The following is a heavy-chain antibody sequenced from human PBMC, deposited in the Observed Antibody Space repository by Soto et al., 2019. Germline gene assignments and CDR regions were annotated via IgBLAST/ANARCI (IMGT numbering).Heavy chain of an antibody. CDR1: GDSLNFYY. D-gene: IGHD2-8*02. CDR3: ARRRLDFGTGGFDY. V-gene: IGHV4-59*08. J-gene: IGHJ4*02. CDR2: VFLSGAT. Sequence: SETLSLTCDVSGDSLNFYYWTWLRQPPGKGLEWIGDVFLSGATKSNPSLESRLSIPVDESNNKFSLTLTSMSAADTAVYYCARRRLDFGTGGFDYWGQGIWVPVSS.